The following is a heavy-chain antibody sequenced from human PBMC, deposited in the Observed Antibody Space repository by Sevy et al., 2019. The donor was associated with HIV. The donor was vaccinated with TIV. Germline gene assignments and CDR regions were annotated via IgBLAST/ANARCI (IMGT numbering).Heavy chain of an antibody. V-gene: IGHV4-38-2*01. D-gene: IGHD6-13*01. CDR2: IYHSGST. CDR3: ARGSPGTSIAAAGHFDY. CDR1: GYSISSGYY. J-gene: IGHJ4*02. Sequence: SETLSLTCAVSGYSISSGYYWGWIRQPPGKGLEWIGSIYHSGSTYYNPSLKSRVTISVDTSKNQFSLKLSSVTAADTAVYYCARGSPGTSIAAAGHFDYWGQGTLVTVSS.